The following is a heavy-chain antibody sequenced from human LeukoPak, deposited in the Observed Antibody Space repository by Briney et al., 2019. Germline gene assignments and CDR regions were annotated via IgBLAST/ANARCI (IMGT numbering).Heavy chain of an antibody. J-gene: IGHJ3*02. CDR2: IYYSGST. Sequence: SETPSLTCTVSGGSISSYYWSWIRQPPGKGLEWIGYIYYSGSTNYNPSLKSRVTISVDTSKNQFSLKLSSVTAADTAVYYCARSHYDFWPNAFDIRGQGTMVTVSS. V-gene: IGHV4-59*01. D-gene: IGHD3-3*01. CDR1: GGSISSYY. CDR3: ARSHYDFWPNAFDI.